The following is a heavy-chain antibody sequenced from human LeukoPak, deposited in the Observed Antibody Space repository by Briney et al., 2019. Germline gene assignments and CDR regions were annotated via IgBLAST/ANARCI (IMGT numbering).Heavy chain of an antibody. D-gene: IGHD3-3*01. CDR1: GFTVSSNY. CDR2: ISGSGGST. V-gene: IGHV3-23*01. J-gene: IGHJ4*02. CDR3: AKAEFYDFWSGYYSGY. Sequence: GGSLRLSCAASGFTVSSNYMSWVRQAPGKGLEWVSAISGSGGSTYYADSVKGRFTISRDNSKNTLYLQMNSLRAEDTAVYYCAKAEFYDFWSGYYSGYWGQGTLVTVSS.